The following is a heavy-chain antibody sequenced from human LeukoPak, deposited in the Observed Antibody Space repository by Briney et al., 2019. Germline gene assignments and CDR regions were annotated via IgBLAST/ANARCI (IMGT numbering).Heavy chain of an antibody. CDR3: ARVPVTYGYYFDY. D-gene: IGHD4-17*01. J-gene: IGHJ4*02. V-gene: IGHV3-30-3*01. Sequence: GGSLRLSCAASGFTFSSYAMHWVRQAPGKGLEWVAVISYDGSNKYYADSVKGRFTISRDNSKNTLYLQMNSLRAEDTAVYYCARVPVTYGYYFDYWGQETLVTVSS. CDR1: GFTFSSYA. CDR2: ISYDGSNK.